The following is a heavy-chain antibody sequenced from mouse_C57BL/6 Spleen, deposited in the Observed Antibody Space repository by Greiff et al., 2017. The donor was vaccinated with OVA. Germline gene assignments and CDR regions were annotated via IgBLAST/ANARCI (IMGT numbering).Heavy chain of an antibody. CDR3: AGGYYYGSRDYYAMDY. D-gene: IGHD1-1*01. J-gene: IGHJ4*01. CDR2: IDPNSGGT. CDR1: GYTFTSYW. Sequence: QVQLQQSGAELVKPGASVKLSCKASGYTFTSYWMHWVKQRPGRGLEWIGRIDPNSGGTKYNEKFKSKATMTVDKPSSTAYMQLSSLTAEDSAVYYCAGGYYYGSRDYYAMDYWGQGTSVTVSS. V-gene: IGHV1-72*01.